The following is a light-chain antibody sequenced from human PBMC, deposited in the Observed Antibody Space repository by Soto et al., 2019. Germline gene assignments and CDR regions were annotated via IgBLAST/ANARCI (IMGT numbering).Light chain of an antibody. V-gene: IGKV3-20*01. J-gene: IGKJ1*01. CDR2: GAS. CDR1: QSINSF. Sequence: IVLTQSPVTLSLSPGEGASLACRASQSINSFLAWYQQRRGQAPRLLIHGASNRATGIPDRFSGSGSGTDFTLTISRLEPEDFEVYYCQQYGGAPRTFGQGTKVDIK. CDR3: QQYGGAPRT.